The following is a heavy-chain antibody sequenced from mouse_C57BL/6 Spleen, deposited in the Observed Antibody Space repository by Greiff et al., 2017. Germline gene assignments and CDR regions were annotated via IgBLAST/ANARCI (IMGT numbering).Heavy chain of an antibody. CDR2: IDPNRGGT. Sequence: QVQLQQSGAELVEPGASVQLSCKASGYTFTSYWMHWVKQRPGRGLEWIGRIDPNRGGTKYNEKFKSKATLTVDKPSSTAYMQLSSLTSEDSAVYYCAYSYYAMDYWGQGTSVTVSS. V-gene: IGHV1-72*01. J-gene: IGHJ4*01. CDR3: AYSYYAMDY. CDR1: GYTFTSYW.